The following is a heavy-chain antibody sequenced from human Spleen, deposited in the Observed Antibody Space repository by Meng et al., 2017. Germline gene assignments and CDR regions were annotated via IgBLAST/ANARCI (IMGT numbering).Heavy chain of an antibody. CDR2: IIPIFGTA. D-gene: IGHD3-10*01. Sequence: SVKVSCKALGGIFSNYVISWVRQAPGQGLEWMGGIIPIFGTANYAQKFQGRVTITTDESTSTAYMELSSLRSEDTAVYYCAREGIPGVAFDIWGQGTMVTVSS. J-gene: IGHJ3*02. CDR1: GGIFSNYV. CDR3: AREGIPGVAFDI. V-gene: IGHV1-69*05.